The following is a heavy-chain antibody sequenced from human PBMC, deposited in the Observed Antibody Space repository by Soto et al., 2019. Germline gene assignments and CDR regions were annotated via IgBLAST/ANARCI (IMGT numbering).Heavy chain of an antibody. CDR1: GFTFSSYG. D-gene: IGHD3-16*01. J-gene: IGHJ3*02. V-gene: IGHV3-30*18. CDR2: ISYDGSNK. Sequence: SGGSLRLSCAASGFTFSSYGMHWVRQAPGKGLEWVAVISYDGSNKYYADSVKGRFTISRDNSKNTLYLQMNSLRAEDTAVYYCAKERCVWGRAFDIWGQGTMVTVSS. CDR3: AKERCVWGRAFDI.